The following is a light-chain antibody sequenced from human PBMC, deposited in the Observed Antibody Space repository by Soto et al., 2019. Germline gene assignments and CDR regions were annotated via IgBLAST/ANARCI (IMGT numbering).Light chain of an antibody. J-gene: IGKJ4*01. CDR1: QGISSY. CDR3: QQYYSYPSLT. CDR2: AAS. Sequence: AIRMTQSPSSVSASTGDRVTITCRASQGISSYLAWYQQKPGKAPKLLIYAASTLQSGVPSRFSGSGSGTDFTLTISCLQSEDFATYYCQQYYSYPSLTFGGGTKVDI. V-gene: IGKV1-8*01.